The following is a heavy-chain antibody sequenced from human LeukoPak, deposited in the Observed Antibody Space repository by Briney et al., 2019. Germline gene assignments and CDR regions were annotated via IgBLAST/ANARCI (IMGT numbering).Heavy chain of an antibody. D-gene: IGHD6-19*01. CDR1: GYTFTGYY. CDR3: ARVRPGSGFHIDP. CDR2: INPNSGGT. Sequence: VASVKVSCKASGYTFTGYYMHWVRQAPGQGLEWMGWINPNSGGTNYAQKFQGRVTMTRDTSISTAYMELSRLRSDDTAVYYCARVRPGSGFHIDPWGQGTLVTVSS. J-gene: IGHJ5*02. V-gene: IGHV1-2*02.